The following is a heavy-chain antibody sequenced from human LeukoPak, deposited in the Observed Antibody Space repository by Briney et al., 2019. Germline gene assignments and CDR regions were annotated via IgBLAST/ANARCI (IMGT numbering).Heavy chain of an antibody. CDR3: ARDGVLFGESVYYFDY. D-gene: IGHD3-10*02. J-gene: IGHJ4*02. CDR1: GFTFSSYA. Sequence: GGSLRLSCAASGFTFSSYAMHWVRQAPGKGLEWVAVISYDGSNKYYADSVKGRFTISRDNSKNTLYLQMNSLRVEDTAVYYCARDGVLFGESVYYFDYWGQGALVTVSS. V-gene: IGHV3-30-3*01. CDR2: ISYDGSNK.